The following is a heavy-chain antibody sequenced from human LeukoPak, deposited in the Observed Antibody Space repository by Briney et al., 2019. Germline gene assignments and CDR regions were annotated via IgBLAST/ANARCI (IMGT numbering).Heavy chain of an antibody. Sequence: PGGSLRLSCAASGFTFSSYEMNWVRQAPGKGLEWVSYIRSSGSPKYYADSVKGRFTISRDNAKNSLCLQMNSLRAEDTAVYYCARPPQNYYDSSGSDAFDIWGQGTMVTVSS. CDR3: ARPPQNYYDSSGSDAFDI. J-gene: IGHJ3*02. V-gene: IGHV3-48*03. D-gene: IGHD3-22*01. CDR2: IRSSGSPK. CDR1: GFTFSSYE.